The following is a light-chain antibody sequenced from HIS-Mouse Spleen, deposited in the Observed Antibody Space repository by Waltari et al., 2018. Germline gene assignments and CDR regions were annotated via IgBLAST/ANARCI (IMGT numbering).Light chain of an antibody. J-gene: IGKJ1*01. V-gene: IGKV4-1*01. CDR3: QQYYSTPPT. CDR2: WAS. Sequence: DIVMTQSPDSLAVSLGERATINCKSSQSVLYSSNNKNYLAWYQQEPGQPPKLLIYWASTRESGVPDRFSGSGSGTDFTLTISSLQAEDVEVYYCQQYYSTPPTFGQGTKVEIK. CDR1: QSVLYSSNNKNY.